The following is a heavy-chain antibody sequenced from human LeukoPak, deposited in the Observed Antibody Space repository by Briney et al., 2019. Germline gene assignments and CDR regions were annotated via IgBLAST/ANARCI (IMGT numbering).Heavy chain of an antibody. J-gene: IGHJ4*02. V-gene: IGHV1-69*13. CDR2: IIPIFGRA. CDR1: GGTFSSLT. D-gene: IGHD2-2*01. Sequence: ASVKVSCKASGGTFSSLTINWVRRAPGQGLEWMGGIIPIFGRANYAQKFQGRVTSTAYMELSSLRSEDTAVYYCADLVYCSSSSCYEPFNQTWGQGTLVTVSP. CDR3: ADLVYCSSSSCYEPFNQT.